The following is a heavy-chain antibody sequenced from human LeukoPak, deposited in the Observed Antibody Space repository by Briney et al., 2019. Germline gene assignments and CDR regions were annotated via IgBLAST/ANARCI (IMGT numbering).Heavy chain of an antibody. V-gene: IGHV3-15*01. CDR1: GFTFSSYE. D-gene: IGHD3-10*01. J-gene: IGHJ4*02. CDR3: TTDPGYYYGSGSYYRLDY. Sequence: GGSLRLSCAASGFTFSSYEMNWVRQAPGKGLEWVGRIKSKTDGGTTDYAAPVKGRFTISRDDSKNTLYLQMNSLKTEDTAVYYCTTDPGYYYGSGSYYRLDYWGQGTLVTVSS. CDR2: IKSKTDGGTT.